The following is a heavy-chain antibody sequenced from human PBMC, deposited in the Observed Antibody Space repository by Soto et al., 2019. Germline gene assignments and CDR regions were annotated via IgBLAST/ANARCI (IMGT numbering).Heavy chain of an antibody. V-gene: IGHV6-1*01. CDR2: TYYRSKWYN. D-gene: IGHD4-17*01. J-gene: IGHJ6*03. CDR1: GDSVSSNSAA. Sequence: QSQTLSLTCAISGDSVSSNSAAWNWIRQSPSRGLEWLGRTYYRSKWYNDYAVSVKSRITINPDTSKNQFSLQLNSVTPEDTAVYYCASSHYGDYDSPIFYYYYYYMDVWGRGTTVTVSS. CDR3: ASSHYGDYDSPIFYYYYYYMDV.